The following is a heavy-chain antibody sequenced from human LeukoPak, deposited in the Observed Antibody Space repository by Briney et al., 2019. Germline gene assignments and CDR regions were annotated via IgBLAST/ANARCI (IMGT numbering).Heavy chain of an antibody. CDR2: INPKSGGT. Sequence: GASVKVSCKASGYTVTGYYLHWVRQAPGQGLEWMGCINPKSGGTIYAQKFQGRVTMTRDSSISIAYMEVSGLTSDDTAMYYCTRAPMFWGQGTLVTVSS. CDR1: GYTVTGYY. J-gene: IGHJ4*02. V-gene: IGHV1-2*02. D-gene: IGHD3-10*02. CDR3: TRAPMF.